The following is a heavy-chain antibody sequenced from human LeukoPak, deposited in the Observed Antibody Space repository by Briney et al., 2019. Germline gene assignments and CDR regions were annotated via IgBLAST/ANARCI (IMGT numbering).Heavy chain of an antibody. Sequence: PSETLSLTCTVSGDSISSYYWGWIRQPPGKGLEWIGCIYYSGNTNYNPSLKSRVTISIDTSKNQFSLKLSSVTAADTAVYYCARDYAFDIWGQGTMVTVSS. CDR3: ARDYAFDI. CDR2: IYYSGNT. CDR1: GDSISSYY. J-gene: IGHJ3*02. V-gene: IGHV4-59*01.